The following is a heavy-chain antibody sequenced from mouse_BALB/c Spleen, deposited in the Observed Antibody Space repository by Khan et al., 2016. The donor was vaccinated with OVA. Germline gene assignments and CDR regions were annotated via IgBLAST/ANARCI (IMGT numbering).Heavy chain of an antibody. J-gene: IGHJ3*01. CDR2: FFPFNDDT. D-gene: IGHD2-1*01. V-gene: IGHV1S136*01. Sequence: VRLQQSGPELVKPGASVKMSCNASGYSFTSYDMHWVKQKLGLGLEWIGYFFPFNDDTKYNEKFKGKATLTSDKSSSTAYMQLSCLTSEDSAVYYCGEVGKYNVSLAYRGQENLVTVSA. CDR1: GYSFTSYD. CDR3: GEVGKYNVSLAY.